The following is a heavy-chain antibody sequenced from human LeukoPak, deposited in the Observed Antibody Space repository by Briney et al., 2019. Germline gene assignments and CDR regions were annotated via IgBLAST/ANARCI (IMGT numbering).Heavy chain of an antibody. J-gene: IGHJ4*02. D-gene: IGHD3-10*01. V-gene: IGHV4-34*01. CDR1: GGSFSGYY. CDR2: INHSGST. CDR3: ARARAGWLTHPRGGDSVFDY. Sequence: PSETLSLTCAVYGGSFSGYYWSWIRQPPGKGLEWIGEINHSGSTNYNPSLKSRVTISVDTSKNQFSLKLSSVTAADTAVYYCARARAGWLTHPRGGDSVFDYWGQGTLVTVSS.